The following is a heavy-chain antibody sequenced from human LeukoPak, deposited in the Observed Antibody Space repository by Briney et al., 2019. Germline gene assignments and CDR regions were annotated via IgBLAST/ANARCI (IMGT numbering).Heavy chain of an antibody. J-gene: IGHJ4*02. CDR1: GYTFTSYG. CDR2: ISAYNGNT. CDR3: ARVVYGPGIAAAGIDY. Sequence: ASVKVSCKASGYTFTSYGISWVRQAPGQGLEWMGWISAYNGNTNYAQKLQGRVTMTTDTSTSTAYMELRSLRSDDTAVYYCARVVYGPGIAAAGIDYWGQGTLVTVSS. D-gene: IGHD6-13*01. V-gene: IGHV1-18*01.